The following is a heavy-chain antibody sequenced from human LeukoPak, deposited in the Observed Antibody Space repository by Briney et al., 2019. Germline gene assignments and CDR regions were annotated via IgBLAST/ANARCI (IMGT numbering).Heavy chain of an antibody. V-gene: IGHV3-20*04. CDR2: INWNGDST. CDR1: GFSFDDDG. J-gene: IGHJ6*03. Sequence: GGSLRLSCAGSGFSFDDDGMSWVRQAPGKGLEWVSGINWNGDSTSSVKGRFTISRDNTKNSLYLQMNSLRAEDTALYFCARDRLLDNYLHYMDVWGKGTTVTVSS. CDR3: ARDRLLDNYLHYMDV. D-gene: IGHD1-1*01.